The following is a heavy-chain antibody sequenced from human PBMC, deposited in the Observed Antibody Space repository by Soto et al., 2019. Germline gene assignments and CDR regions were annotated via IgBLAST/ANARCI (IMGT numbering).Heavy chain of an antibody. CDR3: ARSQGSSTSLEIYYYYYYGMAG. V-gene: IGHV1-69*01. Sequence: QVQLVQSGAEVKKPGSSVKVSCKASGGTFGSYAISWVRQAPGQGLEWMGGIIPIPGTANYAQKFQGRVTIAADESTSTAYMELSSLRSEDTAVYYCARSQGSSTSLEIYYYYYYGMAGWGQGTTVTVSS. CDR1: GGTFGSYA. CDR2: IIPIPGTA. J-gene: IGHJ6*02. D-gene: IGHD2-2*01.